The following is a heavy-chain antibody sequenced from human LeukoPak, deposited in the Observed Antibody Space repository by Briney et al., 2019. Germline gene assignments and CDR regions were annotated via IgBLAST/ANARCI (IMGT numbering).Heavy chain of an antibody. Sequence: PGGSPRLSCAASGFTFSSYWMSWVRQAPGKGLEWVANIKQDGSDKYYVDSVKGRFTISRDNAKNSVYLQMNSLRAEDTAVYYCARDKVVGATLFDYWGQGTLVTVSS. CDR3: ARDKVVGATLFDY. J-gene: IGHJ4*02. D-gene: IGHD1-26*01. V-gene: IGHV3-7*01. CDR1: GFTFSSYW. CDR2: IKQDGSDK.